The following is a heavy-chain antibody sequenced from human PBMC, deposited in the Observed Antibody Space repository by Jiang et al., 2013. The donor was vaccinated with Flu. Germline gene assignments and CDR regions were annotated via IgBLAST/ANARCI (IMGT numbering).Heavy chain of an antibody. J-gene: IGHJ3*02. CDR3: ARDPPDDYSNYGNDAFDI. Sequence: GAEVKKPGASVKVSCKASGYTFTSYGISWVRQAPGQGLEWMGWISAYNGNTNYAQKLQGRVTMTTDTSTSTAYMELRSLRSDDTAVYYCARDPPDDYSNYGNDAFDIWGQGTMVTVSS. D-gene: IGHD4-11*01. CDR2: ISAYNGNT. CDR1: GYTFTSYG. V-gene: IGHV1-18*01.